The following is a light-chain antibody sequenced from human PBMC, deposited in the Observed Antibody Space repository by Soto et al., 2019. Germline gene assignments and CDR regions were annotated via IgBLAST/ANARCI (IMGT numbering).Light chain of an antibody. J-gene: IGKJ5*01. V-gene: IGKV3-20*01. CDR2: GAS. CDR1: QSISSSF. CDR3: QQYGSSEII. Sequence: EIVLTQSPGILSLYPGERASLSCGASQSISSSFLAWYQQKPGQAPRLLIYGASSRATGIPDRFSGTGSETDFTLTISRLEPEDFAVYYCQQYGSSEIIFGQGTRLEI.